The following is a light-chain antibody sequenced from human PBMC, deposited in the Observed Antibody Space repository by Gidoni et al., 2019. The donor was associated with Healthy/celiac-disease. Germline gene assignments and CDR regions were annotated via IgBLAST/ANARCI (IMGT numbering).Light chain of an antibody. CDR3: QQRSNWPPWT. J-gene: IGKJ1*01. Sequence: VLTQSPATLSLSPGERATLSCRASQSVSSYLAWYQQKPGQAPRLLIYDASNRATGIPARFSGSGSGTDFTLTISSLEPEDFAVYYCQQRSNWPPWTFXXXTKVEIK. CDR2: DAS. CDR1: QSVSSY. V-gene: IGKV3-11*01.